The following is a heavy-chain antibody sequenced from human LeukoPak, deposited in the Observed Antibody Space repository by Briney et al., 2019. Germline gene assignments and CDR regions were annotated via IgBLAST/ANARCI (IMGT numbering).Heavy chain of an antibody. D-gene: IGHD5-12*01. V-gene: IGHV3-23*01. Sequence: GGSLRLSCAASGFTFSNAWMNWVRQAPGKGLEWVSAISGSGGSTYYADSVKGRFTISRDNSKNTLYLQMNSLRAEDTAVYYCAKDLRGYEQTPDYWGQGTLVTVSS. CDR1: GFTFSNAW. CDR3: AKDLRGYEQTPDY. J-gene: IGHJ4*02. CDR2: ISGSGGST.